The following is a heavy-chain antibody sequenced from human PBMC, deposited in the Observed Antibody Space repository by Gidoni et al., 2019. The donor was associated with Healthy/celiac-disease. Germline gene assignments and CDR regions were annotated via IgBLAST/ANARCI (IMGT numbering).Heavy chain of an antibody. CDR2: ISWNSGSI. J-gene: IGHJ6*02. CDR1: GFTFDDYA. CDR3: AKDMYGDSSGYYPYPSYGMDV. Sequence: EVQLVESGGGLVQPGRSLRLSCAASGFTFDDYAMHWVRQSPGKGLEWVSGISWNSGSIGYADSVKGRFTISRDNAKNSLYLQMNSLRAEDTALYYCAKDMYGDSSGYYPYPSYGMDVWGRGTTVTVSS. V-gene: IGHV3-9*01. D-gene: IGHD3-22*01.